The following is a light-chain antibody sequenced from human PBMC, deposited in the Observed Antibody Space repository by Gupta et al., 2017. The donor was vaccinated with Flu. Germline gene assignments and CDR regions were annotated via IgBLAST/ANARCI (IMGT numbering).Light chain of an antibody. CDR1: QSVCSSY. CDR2: DAS. Sequence: MVFTQPPATLSLSPGERATLSCGASQSVCSSYLAWYQQKPGLAPRLLIYDASSRATGIPDRFSGSGSGTDFTLTISRVEPEDFAVYYCKQYGSSPFTFGPGTKVDIK. CDR3: KQYGSSPFT. J-gene: IGKJ3*01. V-gene: IGKV3D-20*01.